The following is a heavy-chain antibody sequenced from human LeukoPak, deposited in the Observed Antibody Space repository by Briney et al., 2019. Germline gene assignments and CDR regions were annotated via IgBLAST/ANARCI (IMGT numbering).Heavy chain of an antibody. CDR3: ARHTIVVVVAATNWFDP. V-gene: IGHV4-39*01. CDR2: IYSSGST. CDR1: GGSISSSSYY. J-gene: IGHJ5*02. D-gene: IGHD2-15*01. Sequence: PSETLSLTCTVSGGSISSSSYYWGWIRQPPGKGLEWIGRIYSSGSTYYNPSLKSRVTISVDTSKNQFSLKLSSVTAADTALYYCARHTIVVVVAATNWFDPWGQGTLVTVSS.